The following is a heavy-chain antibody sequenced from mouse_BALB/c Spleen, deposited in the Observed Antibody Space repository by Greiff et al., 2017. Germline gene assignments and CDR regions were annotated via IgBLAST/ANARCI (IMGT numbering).Heavy chain of an antibody. Sequence: EVQLVESGGDLVKPGGSLKLSCAASGFTFSSYGMSWVRQTPDKRLEWVATISSGGSYTYYPDSVKGRFTISRDNAKNTLYLQMSSLKSEDTAMYYCARIYYYGSSHYFDYWGQGTTLTVSS. CDR3: ARIYYYGSSHYFDY. J-gene: IGHJ2*01. CDR1: GFTFSSYG. D-gene: IGHD1-1*01. CDR2: ISSGGSYT. V-gene: IGHV5-6*01.